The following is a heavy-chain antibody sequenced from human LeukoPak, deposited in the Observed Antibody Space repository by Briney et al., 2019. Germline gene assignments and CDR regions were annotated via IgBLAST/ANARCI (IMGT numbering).Heavy chain of an antibody. D-gene: IGHD3-22*01. Sequence: KPSETLSLTCTVSGGSISSSSYYWGWIRQPPGKGLEWIGSIYYSGSTYYNPSLKSRVTISVDTSKNQFSLKLSSVTAADTAVYYCARESSYFDTSGDYLFDYWGQGTLVTVSS. CDR2: IYYSGST. CDR3: ARESSYFDTSGDYLFDY. CDR1: GGSISSSSYY. V-gene: IGHV4-39*07. J-gene: IGHJ4*02.